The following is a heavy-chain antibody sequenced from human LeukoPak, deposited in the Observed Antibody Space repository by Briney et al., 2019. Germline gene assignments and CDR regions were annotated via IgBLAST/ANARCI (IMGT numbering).Heavy chain of an antibody. CDR3: ARAKARTTYGY. Sequence: PSETLSLTCAVYGGSFSGYYWSWIRQPPGKGLEWIGYIYYSGSTYYNPSLKSRVTISVDTSKNQFSLKLSSVTAADTAVYYCARAKARTTYGYWGQGTLVTVSS. CDR2: IYYSGST. D-gene: IGHD4-17*01. J-gene: IGHJ4*02. V-gene: IGHV4-59*06. CDR1: GGSFSGYY.